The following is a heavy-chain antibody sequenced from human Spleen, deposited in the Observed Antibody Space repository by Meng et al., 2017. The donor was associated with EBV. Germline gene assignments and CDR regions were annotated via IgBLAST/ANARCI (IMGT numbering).Heavy chain of an antibody. CDR3: ASSLYSSSRVNWFDP. J-gene: IGHJ5*02. D-gene: IGHD6-13*01. CDR1: GGFISSCDYY. CDR2: IFFGGST. Sequence: QVSFQVSVPGLGTPSQTLALTCAVSGGFISSCDYYWGWIRQPPGTGLGWIGYIFFGGSTNYNPSLKSRVTMSVDTSKNQFSLKLSSVTAADTAVYYCASSLYSSSRVNWFDPWGQGALVTVSS. V-gene: IGHV4-30-4*01.